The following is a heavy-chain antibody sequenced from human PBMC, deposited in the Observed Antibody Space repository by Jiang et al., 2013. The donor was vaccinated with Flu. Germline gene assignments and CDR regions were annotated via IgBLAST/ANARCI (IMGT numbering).Heavy chain of an antibody. CDR1: GDSVSSNSAA. CDR3: ARDKVIGWDYDSSGYYYYYGMDV. V-gene: IGHV6-1*01. J-gene: IGHJ6*02. Sequence: SQTLSLTCAISGDSVSSNSAAWNWIRQSPSRGLEWLGRTYYRSKWYNDYAVSVKSRITINPDTSKNQFSLQLNSVTPEDTAVYYCARDKVIGWDYDSSGYYYYYGMDVWGQGTTVTVSS. D-gene: IGHD3-22*01. CDR2: TYYRSKWYN.